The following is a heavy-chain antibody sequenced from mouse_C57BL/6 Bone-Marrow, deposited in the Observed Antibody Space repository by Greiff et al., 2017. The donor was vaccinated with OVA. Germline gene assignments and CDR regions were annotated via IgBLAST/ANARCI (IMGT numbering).Heavy chain of an antibody. CDR2: IYPRSGNT. Sequence: QVQLQQSGAELARPGASVKLSCKASGYTFTSYGISWVKQRTGQGLEWIGEIYPRSGNTYYNEKFKGKATLTADKSSSTAYMELRSLTSEDSAVYFCARGEGCDSCGFDVWGTGTTVTVSS. V-gene: IGHV1-81*01. D-gene: IGHD2-4*01. CDR3: ARGEGCDSCGFDV. CDR1: GYTFTSYG. J-gene: IGHJ1*03.